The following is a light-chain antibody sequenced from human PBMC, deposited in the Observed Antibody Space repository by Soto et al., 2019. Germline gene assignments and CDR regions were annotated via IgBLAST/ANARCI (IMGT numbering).Light chain of an antibody. V-gene: IGKV3-20*01. CDR1: QSISSSF. CDR2: GAY. J-gene: IGKJ5*01. Sequence: EIVLTQSPGILSLSPGERASLSCGASQSISSSFLAWYQQKPGQAPRLLIYGAYSRATGIHDRFSGTGSETDFTLTIRRLEPEDFAVYYCQQYDNSPITFGQGTRLEIK. CDR3: QQYDNSPIT.